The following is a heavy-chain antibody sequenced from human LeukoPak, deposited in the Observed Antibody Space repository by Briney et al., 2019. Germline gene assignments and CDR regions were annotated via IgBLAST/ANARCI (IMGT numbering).Heavy chain of an antibody. V-gene: IGHV4-30-4*01. J-gene: IGHJ4*02. D-gene: IGHD3-3*01. Sequence: SQTLSLTCTVSGGSISSGDYYWSWIRQPPGKGLEWIGYIYYSGSTYYKPSLKSRVTISVDTSKNQFSLKLSSVTAADTAVYYCARAPEWLLPFDYWGQGTLVTVSS. CDR1: GGSISSGDYY. CDR2: IYYSGST. CDR3: ARAPEWLLPFDY.